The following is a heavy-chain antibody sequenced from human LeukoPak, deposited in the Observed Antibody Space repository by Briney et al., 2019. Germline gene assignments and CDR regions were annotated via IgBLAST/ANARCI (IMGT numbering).Heavy chain of an antibody. J-gene: IGHJ3*02. V-gene: IGHV4-31*03. CDR3: ARVYQKQLNDAFDI. D-gene: IGHD5-18*01. CDR1: GGSISSGGYY. Sequence: SETLSFTCTVSGGSISSGGYYWSWIRQHPGKGLEWIGYIYYSGSTYYNPSLKSRVTISVDTSKNQFSLKLSSVTAADTAVYYCARVYQKQLNDAFDIWGQGTMVTVSS. CDR2: IYYSGST.